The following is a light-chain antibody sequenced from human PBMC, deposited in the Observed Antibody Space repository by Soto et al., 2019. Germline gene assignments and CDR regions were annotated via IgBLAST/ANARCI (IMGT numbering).Light chain of an antibody. Sequence: EIVLKQSPATLSLSPGERATLSCRASQSVSSYLAWYQQKPGQAPRLLIYDASNSATGIPARFSGSGSVTDFTLTISSLEPEDFAVYYCQQRSNWPPYTFGQGAKLLIK. CDR1: QSVSSY. V-gene: IGKV3-11*01. CDR2: DAS. J-gene: IGKJ2*01. CDR3: QQRSNWPPYT.